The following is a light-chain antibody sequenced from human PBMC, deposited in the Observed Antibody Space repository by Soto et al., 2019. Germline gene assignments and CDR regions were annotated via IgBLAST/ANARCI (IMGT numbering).Light chain of an antibody. CDR1: SGHSTYA. J-gene: IGLJ1*01. V-gene: IGLV4-69*01. Sequence: QPVLTQSPSASASLGASVKLTCTLSSGHSTYAIAWHQQQPEKGPRYLLKVNSDGIYTKGDGIPDRFSGFSAGAERYLTIRGLQPVDEADYHCQTWATGHLYVFGTGTNLTVL. CDR3: QTWATGHLYV. CDR2: VNSDGIY.